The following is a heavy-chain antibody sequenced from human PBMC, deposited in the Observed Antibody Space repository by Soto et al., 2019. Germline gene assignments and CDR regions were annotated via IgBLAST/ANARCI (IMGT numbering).Heavy chain of an antibody. V-gene: IGHV1-18*01. CDR3: ARDDSGWYNY. D-gene: IGHD6-19*01. J-gene: IGHJ4*02. CDR2: TSAYNGNT. CDR1: GYTFTSYA. Sequence: GASVKVSCKASGYTFTSYAMHWVRQAPGQRLEWMGWTSAYNGNTYYAHNLQGRVTITTDTSTSTAYMELRSLRSDDTAVYYCARDDSGWYNYWGQGTPVTVSS.